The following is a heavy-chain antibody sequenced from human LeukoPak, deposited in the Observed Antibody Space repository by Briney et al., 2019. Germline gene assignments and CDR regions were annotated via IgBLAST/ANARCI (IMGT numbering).Heavy chain of an antibody. V-gene: IGHV1-69*05. J-gene: IGHJ6*03. CDR2: IIPIFGTA. D-gene: IGHD3-10*01. Sequence: SSVKVSCKASGGTFSSYAISWVRQAPGQGLECMGRIIPIFGTANYAQKFQGRVTITTDESTSTAYMELSSLRSEDTAVYYCARGRNYYGSGSYYPLNYYYYYMDVWGKGTTVTVSS. CDR1: GGTFSSYA. CDR3: ARGRNYYGSGSYYPLNYYYYYMDV.